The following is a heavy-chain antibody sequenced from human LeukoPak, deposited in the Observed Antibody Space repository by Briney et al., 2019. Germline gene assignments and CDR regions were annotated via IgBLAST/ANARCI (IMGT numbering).Heavy chain of an antibody. Sequence: ASVKVSCKASGYTFTGYYMHWVRQAPGQGLECMGRINPNSGGTNYAQKFQGRVTMTRDTSISTAYMELSRLRSDDTAVYYCARDIGYCSSTSCYTAFDPWGQGTLVTVSS. V-gene: IGHV1-2*06. CDR3: ARDIGYCSSTSCYTAFDP. J-gene: IGHJ5*02. CDR2: INPNSGGT. CDR1: GYTFTGYY. D-gene: IGHD2-2*03.